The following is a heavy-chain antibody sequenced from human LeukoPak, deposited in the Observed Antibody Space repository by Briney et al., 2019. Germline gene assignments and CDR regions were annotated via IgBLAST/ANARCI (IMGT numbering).Heavy chain of an antibody. CDR1: GFTFSSYS. J-gene: IGHJ4*02. D-gene: IGHD1-26*01. CDR2: ISSSSSYI. Sequence: GGSLRLSCAASGFTFSSYSMNWVRQAPGKGLEWVSSISSSSSYIYYADSVKGRFTISRDNSKNTLYLQMNSLRAEDTAVYYCALTQWELLFDYWGQGTLVTVSS. CDR3: ALTQWELLFDY. V-gene: IGHV3-21*01.